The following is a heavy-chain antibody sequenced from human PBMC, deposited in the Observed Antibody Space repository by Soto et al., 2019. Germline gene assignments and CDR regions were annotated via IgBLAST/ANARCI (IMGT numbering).Heavy chain of an antibody. V-gene: IGHV3-43*01. CDR3: AKDLFGDTAMVPHGMDV. J-gene: IGHJ6*02. Sequence: EVQLVESGGVVVQPGGSLRLSCAASGFTFDDYTMHWVRQAPGKGLEWVSLISWDGGSTYYADSVKGRFTISRDNSKNSLCLQMNSLRTEDTALYYCAKDLFGDTAMVPHGMDVWGQGTTVTVSS. CDR1: GFTFDDYT. CDR2: ISWDGGST. D-gene: IGHD5-18*01.